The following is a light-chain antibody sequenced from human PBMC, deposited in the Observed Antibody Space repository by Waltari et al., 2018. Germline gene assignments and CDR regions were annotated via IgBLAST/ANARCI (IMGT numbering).Light chain of an antibody. V-gene: IGLV2-23*02. CDR2: DVS. Sequence: QSALTQPASVSGSPGQSITISCTGTSSDVCGYHYVSWYQQHPGKAPKLMIYDVSKRPSGVSNRFSGSKSGNTASLTISGLQAEDEADYYCCSYAGSSTYVFGTGTKVTVL. CDR1: SSDVCGYHY. J-gene: IGLJ1*01. CDR3: CSYAGSSTYV.